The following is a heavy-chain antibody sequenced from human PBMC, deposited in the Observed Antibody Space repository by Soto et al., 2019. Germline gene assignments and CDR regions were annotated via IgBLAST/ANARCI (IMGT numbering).Heavy chain of an antibody. Sequence: QVQLQESGPGLVKPSQTLSLTCAVSGDSISSGDYYWSWIRQPPGKGLEWIGYIYYSGSTYFNPSRKRRATMSVGTSQNHFSLTLSSVAAAGRAVCCCAWGGRLDYWGLGTLVTVSS. CDR3: AWGGRLDY. CDR1: GDSISSGDYY. J-gene: IGHJ4*02. CDR2: IYYSGST. V-gene: IGHV4-30-4*01. D-gene: IGHD3-16*01.